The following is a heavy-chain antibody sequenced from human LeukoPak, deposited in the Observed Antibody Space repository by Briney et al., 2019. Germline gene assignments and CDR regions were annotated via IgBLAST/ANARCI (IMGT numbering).Heavy chain of an antibody. D-gene: IGHD5-24*01. CDR2: INPNSGGT. Sequence: ASVRVSCKASGYTFTGYYMHWVRQAPGQGLEWMGWINPNSGGTNYAQKFRGRVTMTRDTSISTAYMELSRLRSDDTAVYYCARVRDGYNHFSPGYDYWGQGTLVTVSS. CDR3: ARVRDGYNHFSPGYDY. CDR1: GYTFTGYY. V-gene: IGHV1-2*02. J-gene: IGHJ4*02.